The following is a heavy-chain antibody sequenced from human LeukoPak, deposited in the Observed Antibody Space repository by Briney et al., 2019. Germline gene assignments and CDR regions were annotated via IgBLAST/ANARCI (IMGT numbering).Heavy chain of an antibody. Sequence: GGSLRLSCAASGFTFSSYAMHWVRQAPGKGLEWVAVISYDGSNKYYADSVKGRFTISRDNSKNTLYLLLNSLRAEDTAVYYCAKDRIALAGTPDYWGQGTLVTVSS. J-gene: IGHJ4*02. D-gene: IGHD6-19*01. CDR2: ISYDGSNK. CDR3: AKDRIALAGTPDY. V-gene: IGHV3-30-3*01. CDR1: GFTFSSYA.